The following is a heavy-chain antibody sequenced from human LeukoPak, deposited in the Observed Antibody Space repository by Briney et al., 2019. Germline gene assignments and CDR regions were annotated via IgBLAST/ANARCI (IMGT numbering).Heavy chain of an antibody. CDR1: GYTFTSYG. CDR3: ARDDLDCSGNTCYPDNY. CDR2: ISAYSGNT. D-gene: IGHD2-15*01. V-gene: IGHV1-18*01. Sequence: RASVKVSCKASGYTFTSYGITWVRQAPGQGLEWMGWISAYSGNTKYAQNFQGRVTMTTDTSTDTAYMELRNLRSDDTAFYYCARDDLDCSGNTCYPDNYWGQGTLVAVSS. J-gene: IGHJ4*02.